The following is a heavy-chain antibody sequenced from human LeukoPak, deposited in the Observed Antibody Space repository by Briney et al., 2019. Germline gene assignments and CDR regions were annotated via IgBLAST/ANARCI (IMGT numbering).Heavy chain of an antibody. Sequence: GGSLRLSCAASGFTFSGYVMTWVRQPPGKGLQWVADISGSGGSTYYADSVKGRFSISRDNSKNTLYLQMNSLRAEDTAVYYCARVDGDTMGSDYWGQGTLVTVSS. CDR1: GFTFSGYV. CDR3: ARVDGDTMGSDY. D-gene: IGHD3-10*01. CDR2: ISGSGGST. J-gene: IGHJ4*02. V-gene: IGHV3-23*01.